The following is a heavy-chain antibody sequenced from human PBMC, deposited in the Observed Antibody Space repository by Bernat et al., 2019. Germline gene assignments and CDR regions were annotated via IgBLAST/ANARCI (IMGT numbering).Heavy chain of an antibody. CDR3: ARDWSGGVVTASLDY. CDR1: GYTFTSYG. V-gene: IGHV1-18*01. D-gene: IGHD2-21*02. CDR2: ISAYNGNT. Sequence: GAGVKKPGASVKVSCKASGYTFTSYGISWVRQAPGQGLEWMGWISAYNGNTNYAQKLQGRVTMTTDTSTSTAYMELRSLRSDDTAVYYCARDWSGGVVTASLDYWGQGTLVTVSS. J-gene: IGHJ4*02.